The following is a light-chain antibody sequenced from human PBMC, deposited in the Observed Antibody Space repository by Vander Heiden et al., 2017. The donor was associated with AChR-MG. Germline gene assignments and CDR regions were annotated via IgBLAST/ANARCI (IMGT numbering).Light chain of an antibody. V-gene: IGLV3-1*01. J-gene: IGLJ2*01. Sequence: SYKMNQPPSVSVSPGQTASITCSGDKLGDKYACWYQQKPGQSPVLVIYQDSKRPSGIPERFSGSNSGNTATLTISGTQAMDEADYYCQAWDSSTVVFGGGTKLTVL. CDR2: QDS. CDR3: QAWDSSTVV. CDR1: KLGDKY.